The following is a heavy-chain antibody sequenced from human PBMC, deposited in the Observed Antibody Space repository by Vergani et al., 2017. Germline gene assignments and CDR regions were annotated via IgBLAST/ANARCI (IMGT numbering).Heavy chain of an antibody. CDR1: GFTSCYYG. Sequence: QVHLVESVGGVVQPGRSLRLSCVVSGFTSCYYGMHWVRQGAGKGLEWVAVISYDGTQKYYAESVKGRFTISRDNSKSTLYLQMNSLRTEDTAVYYCATKSCGTPGCQIGYFREWGQGTLVTVSS. J-gene: IGHJ1*01. CDR2: ISYDGTQK. CDR3: ATKSCGTPGCQIGYFRE. D-gene: IGHD1-1*01. V-gene: IGHV3-30*03.